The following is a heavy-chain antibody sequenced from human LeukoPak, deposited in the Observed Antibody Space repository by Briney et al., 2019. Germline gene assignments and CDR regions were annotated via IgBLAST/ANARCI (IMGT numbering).Heavy chain of an antibody. V-gene: IGHV4-31*03. CDR3: ARVQIYDILTGYSSYYFDY. D-gene: IGHD3-9*01. Sequence: SETLSLTCTVSGGPISSGGYYWSWIRQHPGKGLEWIGYIYYNGSTHYTPSLKSRVTISVDQSKNQFSLKLSSVTAADTAVYYCARVQIYDILTGYSSYYFDYWGQGTLVTVSS. CDR2: IYYNGST. CDR1: GGPISSGGYY. J-gene: IGHJ4*02.